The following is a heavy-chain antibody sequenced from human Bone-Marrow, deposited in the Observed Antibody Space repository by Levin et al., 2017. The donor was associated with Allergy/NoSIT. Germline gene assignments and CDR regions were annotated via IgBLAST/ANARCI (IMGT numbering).Heavy chain of an antibody. J-gene: IGHJ4*02. CDR1: GFIFSTYG. V-gene: IGHV3-30*18. CDR3: AKGPRTGYYFDY. D-gene: IGHD3/OR15-3a*01. CDR2: ISYDGSNK. Sequence: SCEASGFIFSTYGMSWVRQAPGKGPEWVALISYDGSNKYYADSVKGRFTISRDNSKNTLYLQMNSLRAEDTAVYFCAKGPRTGYYFDYWGQGMLVTVSS.